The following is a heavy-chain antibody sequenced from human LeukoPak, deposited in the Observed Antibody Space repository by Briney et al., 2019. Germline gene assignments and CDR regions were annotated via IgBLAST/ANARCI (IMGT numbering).Heavy chain of an antibody. V-gene: IGHV3-30*02. CDR1: GFTFSSYA. D-gene: IGHD3-22*01. CDR3: ARDYYDSSKPLDY. Sequence: GGSLRLSCAASGFTFSSYAIHWVRQAPGKGLEWVTFIRYDGTNKYYADSVKGRFTISRDNSKNTLYLQMSSLRAEDTALYYCARDYYDSSKPLDYWGQGTLVTVSS. CDR2: IRYDGTNK. J-gene: IGHJ4*02.